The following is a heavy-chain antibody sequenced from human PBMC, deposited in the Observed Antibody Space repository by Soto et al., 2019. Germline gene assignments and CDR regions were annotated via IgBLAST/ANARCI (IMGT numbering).Heavy chain of an antibody. CDR3: AKGGHGYQRTYFQH. V-gene: IGHV3-23*01. CDR1: GFTFSSYA. J-gene: IGHJ1*01. Sequence: EVQLLESGGGWVQPGGSLRLSCAASGFTFSSYAMSWVRQAPGKGLEWVSAISGSGGSTYYADSVKGRFTITRDNSKNTRYLKMNSLRAEDTAVDYCAKGGHGYQRTYFQHWGQGTLVTVSS. D-gene: IGHD5-18*01. CDR2: ISGSGGST.